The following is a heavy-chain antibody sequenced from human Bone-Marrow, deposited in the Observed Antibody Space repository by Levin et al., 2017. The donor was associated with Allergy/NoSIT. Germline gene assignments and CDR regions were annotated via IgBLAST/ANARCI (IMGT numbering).Heavy chain of an antibody. Sequence: GGSLRLSCAASGFTFSSYSMNWVRQAPGKGLEWVSSISSSSSYIYYADSVKGRFTISRDNAKNSLYLQMNSLRAEDTAVYYCANGYAILTGYFFPAEYFQHWGQGTLVTVSS. D-gene: IGHD3-9*01. J-gene: IGHJ1*01. CDR3: ANGYAILTGYFFPAEYFQH. CDR1: GFTFSSYS. V-gene: IGHV3-21*01. CDR2: ISSSSSYI.